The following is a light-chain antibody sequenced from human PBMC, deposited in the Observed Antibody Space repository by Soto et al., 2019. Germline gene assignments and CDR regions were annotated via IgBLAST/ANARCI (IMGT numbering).Light chain of an antibody. CDR2: EVS. V-gene: IGLV2-23*02. Sequence: QSVLTQPASWSGSPGQSITISCTGTSSDVGTYNLVSWYQQHPGKAPKLMIYEVSKRPSGVSNRFSGSKSGNTASLTISGLQAGDEADYYCCSLASSSSYVFGTGTKVTVL. CDR3: CSLASSSSYV. CDR1: SSDVGTYNL. J-gene: IGLJ1*01.